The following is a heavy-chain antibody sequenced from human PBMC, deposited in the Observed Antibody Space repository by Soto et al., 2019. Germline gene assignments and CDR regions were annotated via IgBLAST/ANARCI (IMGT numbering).Heavy chain of an antibody. V-gene: IGHV3-21*01. Sequence: GGSLRLSCAASGFTFSSYSMNWVRQAPGKGLEWVSSISSSSSYIYYADSVKGRFTTSRDNAKNSLYLQMNSLRAEDTAVYYCARVNEFGVVPRGGGPYYYYYGMDVWGQGTTVTVSS. D-gene: IGHD3-3*01. CDR2: ISSSSSYI. CDR1: GFTFSSYS. CDR3: ARVNEFGVVPRGGGPYYYYYGMDV. J-gene: IGHJ6*02.